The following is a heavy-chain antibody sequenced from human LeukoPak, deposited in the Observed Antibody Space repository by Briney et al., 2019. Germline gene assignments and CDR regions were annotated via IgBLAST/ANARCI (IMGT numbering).Heavy chain of an antibody. CDR3: ARDTTVASGMQF. CDR1: GGSISTYS. Sequence: SETLSLTCTVSGGSISTYSWTWVRQSPGKGLEWIGSVVTTTTNYSPVLRSRVAISIHTSKNQFSLRLESVTTADTAVYYCARDTTVASGMQFWGQGALVTVSS. J-gene: IGHJ4*02. V-gene: IGHV4-4*07. D-gene: IGHD6-19*01. CDR2: VVTTTT.